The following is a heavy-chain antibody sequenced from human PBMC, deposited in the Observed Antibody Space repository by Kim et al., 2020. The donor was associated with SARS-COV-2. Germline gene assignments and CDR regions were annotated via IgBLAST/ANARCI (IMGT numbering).Heavy chain of an antibody. J-gene: IGHJ4*02. CDR3: VKESSSGSHFDY. Sequence: GGSLRLSCAASGFTFKNYAIHWVRQAPGKGLEWVALGSSGGTNEYYAASVKGRFTISRDNSKNIVDLQMISLKAEDTAVYYCVKESSSGSHFDYWGQATQVTLSS. CDR2: GSSGGTNE. CDR1: GFTFKNYA. D-gene: IGHD3-10*01. V-gene: IGHV3-30*18.